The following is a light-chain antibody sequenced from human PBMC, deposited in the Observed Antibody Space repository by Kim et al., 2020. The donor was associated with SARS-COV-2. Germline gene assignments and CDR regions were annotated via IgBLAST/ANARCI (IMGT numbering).Light chain of an antibody. Sequence: PGDRVTLSCRASETIRSNFAWYQQKPGQAPRLRIYGASTRATSIPARFSGSGSGTEFTLTISSLQSEDFAVYYCQEYNDWPPGVSFGGGTKVDIK. CDR1: ETIRSN. V-gene: IGKV3-15*01. CDR3: QEYNDWPPGVS. CDR2: GAS. J-gene: IGKJ4*01.